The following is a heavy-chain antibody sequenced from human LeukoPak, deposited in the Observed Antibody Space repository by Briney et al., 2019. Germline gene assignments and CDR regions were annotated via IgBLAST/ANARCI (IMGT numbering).Heavy chain of an antibody. CDR2: IRSKAYGGTT. D-gene: IGHD3-3*01. Sequence: GGSLRLSCTASGFTFGDYAMSWVRQAPGKGLEWVGFIRSKAYGGTTEYAASVKGRFTISRDDSKSIAYLQMNSLKTEDTAVYYCTSLPYYDSWSGYYWFDYWGQGTLVTVSS. CDR3: TSLPYYDSWSGYYWFDY. J-gene: IGHJ4*02. V-gene: IGHV3-49*04. CDR1: GFTFGDYA.